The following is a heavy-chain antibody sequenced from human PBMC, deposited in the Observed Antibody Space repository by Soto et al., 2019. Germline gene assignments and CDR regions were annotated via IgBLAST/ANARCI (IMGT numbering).Heavy chain of an antibody. CDR1: GGTFSSYA. CDR3: ASGGVIRYYYYGMDV. CDR2: IIPIFGTA. V-gene: IGHV1-69*06. D-gene: IGHD3-16*01. Sequence: SVKVSCKASGGTFSSYAISWVRQAPGQGLEWMGGIIPIFGTANYAQKFQGRVTITADKSTSTAYMELSSLRSEDTAVYYCASGGVIRYYYYGMDVWGQGTTVTVSS. J-gene: IGHJ6*02.